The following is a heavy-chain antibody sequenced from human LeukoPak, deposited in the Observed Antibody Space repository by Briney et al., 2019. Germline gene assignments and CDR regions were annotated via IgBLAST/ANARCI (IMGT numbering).Heavy chain of an antibody. CDR1: GFTFSSYA. V-gene: IGHV3-30-3*01. CDR3: ASLEIVVMVAVPFESNWFDP. Sequence: GGSLRLSCAASGFTFSSYAMHWVGQAPGKGLQWVAVISYDGSNKYYADSVKGRFTISRDNSKNTLYLQMNSLRDEDTAVYYCASLEIVVMVAVPFESNWFDPWGQGTLVTVSS. CDR2: ISYDGSNK. D-gene: IGHD2-15*01. J-gene: IGHJ5*02.